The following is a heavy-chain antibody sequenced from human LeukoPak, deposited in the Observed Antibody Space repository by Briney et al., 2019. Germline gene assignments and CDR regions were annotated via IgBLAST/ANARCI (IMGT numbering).Heavy chain of an antibody. V-gene: IGHV3-30-3*01. CDR1: GFTFSSYA. Sequence: GSLRLSCAASGFTFSSYAMHWVRQAPGKGLEWVAVISYDGSNKYYVDSVKGRFTISRDNSKNTLYLQMNSLRAEDTAVYYCARARRRSVNDAFDIWGQGTMVTVSS. D-gene: IGHD2-15*01. J-gene: IGHJ3*02. CDR3: ARARRRSVNDAFDI. CDR2: ISYDGSNK.